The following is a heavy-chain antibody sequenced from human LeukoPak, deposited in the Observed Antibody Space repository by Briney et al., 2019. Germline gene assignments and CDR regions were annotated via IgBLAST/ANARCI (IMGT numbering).Heavy chain of an antibody. J-gene: IGHJ4*02. Sequence: GGSLRLSCAASGFTFSSYAMHWVRQAPGKGLEWVSSISSSSSYIYYADSVKGRFTISRDNAKNSLYLQMNSLRAEDTAVYYCARPDPINPAASDYWGQGTLVTVSS. D-gene: IGHD1-14*01. CDR3: ARPDPINPAASDY. CDR1: GFTFSSYA. V-gene: IGHV3-21*01. CDR2: ISSSSSYI.